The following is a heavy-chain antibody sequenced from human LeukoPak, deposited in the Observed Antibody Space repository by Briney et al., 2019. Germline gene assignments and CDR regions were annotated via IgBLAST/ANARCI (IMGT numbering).Heavy chain of an antibody. Sequence: SETLSLTCSVSGGSISTYYWSWIRLPAGKGLEWIGRMYTSGNTNYNPSLKSRATISVDTSKNQFSLELSSVTAADTAVYYCARERLAMVRGVIPKEAWGWFDPWGQGTLVTVSS. CDR2: MYTSGNT. CDR1: GGSISTYY. J-gene: IGHJ5*02. V-gene: IGHV4-4*07. CDR3: ARERLAMVRGVIPKEAWGWFDP. D-gene: IGHD3-10*01.